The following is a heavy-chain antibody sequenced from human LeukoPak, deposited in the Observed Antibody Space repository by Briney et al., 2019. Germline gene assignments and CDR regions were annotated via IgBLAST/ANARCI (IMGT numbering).Heavy chain of an antibody. Sequence: SQTLSLTCFISGDSVSSNSAAWNWIRQSPSRGLEWLGRTYYRSKWYNDYAVSVKSRITINPDTSKNQFSLQLNSVTPEDTAVYYCARVVKTTVTTRVRFDYWGQGTLVTVSS. CDR1: GDSVSSNSAA. J-gene: IGHJ4*02. CDR3: ARVVKTTVTTRVRFDY. V-gene: IGHV6-1*01. D-gene: IGHD4-17*01. CDR2: TYYRSKWYN.